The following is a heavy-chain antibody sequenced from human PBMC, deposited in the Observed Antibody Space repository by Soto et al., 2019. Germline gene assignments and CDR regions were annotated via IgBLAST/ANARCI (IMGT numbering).Heavy chain of an antibody. Sequence: EVQLVESGGGLVQPGGSLRLPCAASGFIFSNYWIHWVRQAPGKGLVWVSRIKGDGINTNYADSVKGRFTISRDNAGNTVYLQMNSLTTEDTAVYYCARGIPGHYGFDVWGQGTMVTVSS. CDR2: IKGDGINT. CDR1: GFIFSNYW. CDR3: ARGIPGHYGFDV. D-gene: IGHD1-20*01. V-gene: IGHV3-74*01. J-gene: IGHJ3*01.